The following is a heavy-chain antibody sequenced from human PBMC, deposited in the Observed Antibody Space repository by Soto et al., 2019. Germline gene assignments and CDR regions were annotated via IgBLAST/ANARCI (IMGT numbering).Heavy chain of an antibody. Sequence: EVQLVESGGGLVQPGGSLRLSCATSGFILSDCAMNWVRQAPGKGLEWVSYISSRGSVIDYADSVKGRFTVSRDNARNTLYLQMNSLRAEDTAVYYCARELSWGSNWYYYMDVWGKGTTGTVSS. CDR3: ARELSWGSNWYYYMDV. CDR2: ISSRGSVI. J-gene: IGHJ6*03. V-gene: IGHV3-48*01. D-gene: IGHD7-27*01. CDR1: GFILSDCA.